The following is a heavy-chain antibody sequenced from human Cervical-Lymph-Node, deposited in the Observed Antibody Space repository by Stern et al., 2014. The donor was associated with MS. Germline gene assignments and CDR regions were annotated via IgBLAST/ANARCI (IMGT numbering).Heavy chain of an antibody. J-gene: IGHJ4*02. CDR1: GGTFNTFA. CDR2: ITPLFDAT. D-gene: IGHD2-21*01. Sequence: VQLVQSGAEVKKPGSSVKVSCQTSGGTFNTFAIGWVRQAPGQGLEGMGGITPLFDATNYAQKFQGRLTITADESTRTVYMELSSLRFDDTAMYYCARGDSEAPIYYFDYWGQGTLVTVSS. V-gene: IGHV1-69*01. CDR3: ARGDSEAPIYYFDY.